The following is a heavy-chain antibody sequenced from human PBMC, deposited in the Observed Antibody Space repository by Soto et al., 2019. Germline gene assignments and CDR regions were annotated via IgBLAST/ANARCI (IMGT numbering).Heavy chain of an antibody. CDR2: INPNSGAT. V-gene: IGHV1-2*02. CDR3: LSSSHGPFFEYYYGMDL. CDR1: GYSFTGYY. D-gene: IGHD2-2*01. J-gene: IGHJ6*02. Sequence: ASVKVSCKPSGYSFTGYYMHWVRQAPGQGLDWMGWINPNSGATNYAQKFQGRVTMTRDTSISTAYMELGGLTSDDTAVYYCLSSSHGPFFEYYYGMDLWGQGTTVTVSS.